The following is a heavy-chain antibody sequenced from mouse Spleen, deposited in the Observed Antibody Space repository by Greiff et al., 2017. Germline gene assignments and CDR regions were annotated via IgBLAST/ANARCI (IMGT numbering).Heavy chain of an antibody. J-gene: IGHJ3*01. CDR3: ARGGGQLGLAWFAY. CDR1: GYAFTNYL. CDR2: INPGSGGT. V-gene: IGHV1-54*01. D-gene: IGHD3-2*01. Sequence: QVQLKQSGAELVRPGTSVKVSCKASGYAFTNYLIEWVKQRPGQGLEWIGVINPGSGGTNYNEKFKGKATLTADKSSSTAYMQLSSLTSEDSAVYFCARGGGQLGLAWFAYWGQGTLVTVSA.